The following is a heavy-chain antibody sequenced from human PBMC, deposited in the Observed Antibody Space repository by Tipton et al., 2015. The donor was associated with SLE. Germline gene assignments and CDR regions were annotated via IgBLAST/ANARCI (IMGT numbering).Heavy chain of an antibody. D-gene: IGHD1-26*01. CDR3: ARADSGSYSQFDY. J-gene: IGHJ4*02. V-gene: IGHV1-2*06. CDR1: GYTFTGYY. Sequence: QSGAEVKKPGASVKVSCKASGYTFTGYYMHWVRQAPGQGLEWMGRINPNSGGTNYAQKFQGRVTMTRDTSISTAYMELSRLRSDDTAVYYCARADSGSYSQFDYWGQGTLVTVSS. CDR2: INPNSGGT.